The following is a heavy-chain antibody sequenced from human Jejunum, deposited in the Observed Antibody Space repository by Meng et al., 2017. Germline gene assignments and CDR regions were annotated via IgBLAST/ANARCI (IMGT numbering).Heavy chain of an antibody. D-gene: IGHD3-10*02. J-gene: IGHJ6*02. CDR2: IYSSGIT. CDR3: ARDNRISMYPYYYGMDV. CDR1: GDSITGYY. Sequence: SETLSLTCTVSGDSITGYYWNWIRQPPGKGLEWIGYIYSSGITNYNPSLKSRVTISVDTSKNQSSLLLSSVTAADTAVYYCARDNRISMYPYYYGMDVWGQGTTVTVSS. V-gene: IGHV4-59*01.